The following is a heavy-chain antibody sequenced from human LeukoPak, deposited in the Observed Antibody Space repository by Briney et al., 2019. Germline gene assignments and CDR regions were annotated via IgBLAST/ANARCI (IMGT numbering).Heavy chain of an antibody. D-gene: IGHD3-9*01. CDR2: IIPIFGTA. CDR3: ARLRAKRIIDDILTPVGMDV. Sequence: SVKVSCKASGGTFSSYAISWVRQAPGQGLEWMGGIIPIFGTANYAQKFQGRVTITTDESTSTAYMELSSLRSEDTAVYYCARLRAKRIIDDILTPVGMDVWGQGTTVTVSS. CDR1: GGTFSSYA. V-gene: IGHV1-69*05. J-gene: IGHJ6*02.